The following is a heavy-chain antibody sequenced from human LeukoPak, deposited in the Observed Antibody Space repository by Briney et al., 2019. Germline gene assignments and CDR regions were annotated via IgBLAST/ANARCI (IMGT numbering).Heavy chain of an antibody. J-gene: IGHJ3*02. CDR3: ARRLTGYYYEAAFDI. CDR2: IYPGDSDT. D-gene: IGHD3-9*01. V-gene: IGHV5-51*01. CDR1: GYSLTTYW. Sequence: GESLKISCKGSGYSLTTYWIAWVRQMPGKGPEWMGIIYPGDSDTRYSPSFQGQVTISADKSISTAYLQWSSLKASDTAMYYCARRLTGYYYEAAFDIWGHGTLDTVSS.